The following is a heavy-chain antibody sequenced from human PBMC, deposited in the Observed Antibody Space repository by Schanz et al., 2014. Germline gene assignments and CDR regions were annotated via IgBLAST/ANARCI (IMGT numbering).Heavy chain of an antibody. CDR3: ARGRGCTGGSCYSWFDL. CDR2: ISTSNGNT. Sequence: QVQLVQSGAEVKKPGASVKVSCKASGYTFTSDSMHWVRQAPGQGLEWMGWISTSNGNTNYIQKLQGRVTMTTDTSTSTAYMELSSLRSEDTAVYYCARGRGCTGGSCYSWFDLWGQGTLVIVSS. V-gene: IGHV1-18*04. D-gene: IGHD2-15*01. CDR1: GYTFTSDS. J-gene: IGHJ5*02.